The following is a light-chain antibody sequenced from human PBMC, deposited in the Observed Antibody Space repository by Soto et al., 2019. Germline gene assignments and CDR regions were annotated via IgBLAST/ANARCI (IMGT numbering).Light chain of an antibody. V-gene: IGKV3-15*01. CDR2: GAS. J-gene: IGKJ4*01. CDR3: QQFSSAPLT. CDR1: QSVSNN. Sequence: ETVMTQSPATLSLFPGERATLSCRASQSVSNNLAWYQQKSGQSPRLLIYGASTRATGIPARFSGSGSETDFTLTISSLQSEDFAVYYCQQFSSAPLTFGGGTKVEI.